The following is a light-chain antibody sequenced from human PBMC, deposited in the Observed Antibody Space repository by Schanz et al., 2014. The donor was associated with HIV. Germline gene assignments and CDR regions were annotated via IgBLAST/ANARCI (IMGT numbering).Light chain of an antibody. CDR3: QQYNDWPPIT. Sequence: EIVMTQSPATLSVSPGERATLSCRASQTVSSNLAWYQQKPGQAPRLLIFGASTRATGVPVRFSGSGSGTEFTLTISSLQSEDFAVYYCQQYNDWPPITFGQGTRLESK. J-gene: IGKJ5*01. CDR1: QTVSSN. V-gene: IGKV3-15*01. CDR2: GAS.